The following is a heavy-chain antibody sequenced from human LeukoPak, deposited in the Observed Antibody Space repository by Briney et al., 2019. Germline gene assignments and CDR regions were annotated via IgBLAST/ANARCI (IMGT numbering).Heavy chain of an antibody. CDR1: GFTFSGSA. Sequence: GGSLRLSCAASGFTFSGSAMHWVRQASGKGLEWVGRIRSKANSYATAYAAWVKGRFTISRDDSKNTAYLQMNSLKTEDTAVYYCTRPSDAFDIWGQGTMVTVSS. J-gene: IGHJ3*02. V-gene: IGHV3-73*01. CDR3: TRPSDAFDI. CDR2: IRSKANSYAT.